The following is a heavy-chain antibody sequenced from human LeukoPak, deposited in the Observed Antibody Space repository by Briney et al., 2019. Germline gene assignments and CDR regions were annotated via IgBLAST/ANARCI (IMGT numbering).Heavy chain of an antibody. CDR3: ARGIGYSSSWYSDY. V-gene: IGHV1-18*01. Sequence: RASVKVSCTASGYTFTSYGISWVRQAPGQGLEWMGWISAYNGNTNYAQKLQGRVTMATDTSTSTAYMELRSLRSDDTAVYYCARGIGYSSSWYSDYWGQGTLVTVSS. CDR2: ISAYNGNT. CDR1: GYTFTSYG. D-gene: IGHD6-13*01. J-gene: IGHJ4*02.